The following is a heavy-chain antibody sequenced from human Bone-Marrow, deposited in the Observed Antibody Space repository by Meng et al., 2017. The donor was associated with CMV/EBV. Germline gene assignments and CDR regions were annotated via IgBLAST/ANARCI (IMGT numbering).Heavy chain of an antibody. CDR3: ARDRGHRSSIPNY. V-gene: IGHV1-69*05. J-gene: IGHJ4*02. CDR1: GGSFSGHA. D-gene: IGHD6-6*01. CDR2: VIPSLDTS. Sequence: KASGGSFSGHAISWVRPAPGQGLEWMGGVIPSLDTSNYSQKFQGRLAITTDDSMSTAYMELTGLRSEDTAVYYCARDRGHRSSIPNYWGQGTLVTVSS.